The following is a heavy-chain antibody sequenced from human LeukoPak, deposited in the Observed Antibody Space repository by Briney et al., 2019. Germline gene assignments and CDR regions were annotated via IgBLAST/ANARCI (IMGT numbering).Heavy chain of an antibody. CDR1: GYTFTDSY. CDR3: TRDINWNYGY. V-gene: IGHV1-2*02. J-gene: IGHJ4*02. CDR2: INPNSGDT. D-gene: IGHD1-7*01. Sequence: ASVKVSCKASGYTFTDSYMDWVRQAPGQGLEWMGWINPNSGDTNYAQKFQGRVTMTRDTSISTAYMELSRLTSDDTAVYYCTRDINWNYGYWGQGILVTVSS.